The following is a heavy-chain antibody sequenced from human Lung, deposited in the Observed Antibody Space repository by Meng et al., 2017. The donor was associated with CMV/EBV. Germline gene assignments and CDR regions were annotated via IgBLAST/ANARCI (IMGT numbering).Heavy chain of an antibody. CDR2: IYFSGNT. CDR3: VTETGYNYDN. D-gene: IGHD5-24*01. Sequence: DVGQWMRQLLGTMSPPWSFAGCFISSSSYYWGWIRQSPGKGLGWIGSIYFSGNTYYNPSLKSRVTMSVGTAQNKFSLTLRSVTAADTAVYYCVTETGYNYDNWGQGALVTVSS. J-gene: IGHJ4*02. CDR1: GCFISSSSYY. V-gene: IGHV4-39*07.